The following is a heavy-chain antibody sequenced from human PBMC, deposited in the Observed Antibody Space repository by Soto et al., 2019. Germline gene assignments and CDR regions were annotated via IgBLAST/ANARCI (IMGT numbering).Heavy chain of an antibody. V-gene: IGHV1-69*12. Sequence: QVQLVQAGAEVKKPGSSVKVSCKASGGTFSTYAISWVRQAPGQGLEWMGGIIPIYGTANYAQKFQGSLTMTADESTSTVYMELSSLRSDDTAVYYCAREDKPGGYTPPGTSGFDSWGQGTLVTVSS. J-gene: IGHJ4*02. CDR3: AREDKPGGYTPPGTSGFDS. D-gene: IGHD5-12*01. CDR1: GGTFSTYA. CDR2: IIPIYGTA.